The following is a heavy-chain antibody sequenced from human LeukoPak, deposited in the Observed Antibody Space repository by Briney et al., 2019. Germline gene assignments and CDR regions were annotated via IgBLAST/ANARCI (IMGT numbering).Heavy chain of an antibody. V-gene: IGHV3-30*18. CDR2: IATDGRDK. CDR1: GFTFNNYG. J-gene: IGHJ4*02. CDR3: AKDSKVAAAGYFFDY. Sequence: PGGSLRVSCAASGFTFNNYGMHWVRQAPGKGLEWVAVIATDGRDKKYADSVKGRFTISRDNSKNTLYLEMNSLRPEDTAVYHCAKDSKVAAAGYFFDYWGQGTLVTVSS. D-gene: IGHD6-13*01.